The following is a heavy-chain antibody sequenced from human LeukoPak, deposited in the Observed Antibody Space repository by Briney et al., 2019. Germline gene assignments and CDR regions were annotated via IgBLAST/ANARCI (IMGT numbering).Heavy chain of an antibody. CDR2: INAGNGNT. CDR1: GYTFTSYA. J-gene: IGHJ4*02. D-gene: IGHD5-12*01. CDR3: AREAGYSGYDLVDY. Sequence: ASVKVSCKASGYTFTSYAMHWVRQAPGQRLEWMGWINAGNGNTKCSQKFQGRVTITRDTSASTAYMELSSLRSEDTAVYYCAREAGYSGYDLVDYWGQGTLVTVSS. V-gene: IGHV1-3*01.